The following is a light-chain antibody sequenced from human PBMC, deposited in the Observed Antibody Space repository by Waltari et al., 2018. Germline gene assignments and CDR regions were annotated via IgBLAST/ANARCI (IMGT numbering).Light chain of an antibody. CDR2: EVS. J-gene: IGLJ1*01. CDR1: SSDVGGYNY. CDR3: SSYAGSNFYV. V-gene: IGLV2-8*01. Sequence: QSALTQPPSASGSPGPSVTISCTGTSSDVGGYNYVFWYQQHPGKAPKLMIYEVSKRPSGVPDRFSGSKSGNTASLTVSGLQAEDEADYYCSSYAGSNFYVFGTGTKVTVL.